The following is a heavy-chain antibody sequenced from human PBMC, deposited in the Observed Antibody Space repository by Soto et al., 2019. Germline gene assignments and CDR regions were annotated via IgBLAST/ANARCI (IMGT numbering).Heavy chain of an antibody. D-gene: IGHD2-15*01. V-gene: IGHV3-23*04. Sequence: VQLVQSGAEVKKPGSSVKVSCKASGGTFSSYAMSWVRQAPGKGLEWVSAISGSGGSTYYADSVKGRFTISRDNSKNTLYLQMNSLRAEDTAVYYCAKGEGGNDYWGQGTLVTVSS. CDR1: GGTFSSYA. CDR3: AKGEGGNDY. J-gene: IGHJ4*02. CDR2: ISGSGGST.